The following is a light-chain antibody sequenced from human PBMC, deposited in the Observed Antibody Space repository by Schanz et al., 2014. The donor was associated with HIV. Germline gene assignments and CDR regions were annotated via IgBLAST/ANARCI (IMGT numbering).Light chain of an antibody. CDR2: DVS. V-gene: IGKV3-11*01. J-gene: IGKJ1*01. Sequence: EIVLTQSPGTLSLSPGERATLSCRASQSVSSYLAWYQQKPGLAPRLLIYDVSNRATDIPARFSGSGSGTDFPLTISSLEPEDFAVYYCQQRINWPRTFGQGTKVEIK. CDR1: QSVSSY. CDR3: QQRINWPRT.